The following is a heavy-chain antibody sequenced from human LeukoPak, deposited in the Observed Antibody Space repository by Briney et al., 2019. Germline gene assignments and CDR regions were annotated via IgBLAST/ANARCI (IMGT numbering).Heavy chain of an antibody. Sequence: GGSPRLSCAASGFTFSSYAMSWVRQAPGKGLEWVSAISGSGGSTYYADSVKGRFTISRDNSKNTLYLQMNSLRAEDTAVYYCATDSRYSGSSSDYWGQGTLVTVSS. V-gene: IGHV3-23*01. CDR2: ISGSGGST. J-gene: IGHJ4*02. D-gene: IGHD1-26*01. CDR3: ATDSRYSGSSSDY. CDR1: GFTFSSYA.